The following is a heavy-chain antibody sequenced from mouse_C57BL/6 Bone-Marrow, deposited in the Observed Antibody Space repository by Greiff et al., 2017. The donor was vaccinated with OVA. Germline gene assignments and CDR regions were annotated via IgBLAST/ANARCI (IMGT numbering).Heavy chain of an antibody. CDR3: ARDRYDYDDAMDY. D-gene: IGHD2-4*01. CDR2: INYDGSST. Sequence: EVKLMESEGGLVQPGSSMKLSCTASGFTFSDYYMAWVRQVPEKGLEWVANINYDGSSTYYLDSLKSRFIISRDNAKNILYLQMSSLKSEDTATYDSARDRYDYDDAMDYWGQGTSVTVSS. J-gene: IGHJ4*01. CDR1: GFTFSDYY. V-gene: IGHV5-16*01.